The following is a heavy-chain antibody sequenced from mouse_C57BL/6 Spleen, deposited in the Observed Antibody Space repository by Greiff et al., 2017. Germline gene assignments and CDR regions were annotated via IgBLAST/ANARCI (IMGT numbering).Heavy chain of an antibody. J-gene: IGHJ4*01. CDR3: ASPIYYGYDLAMDY. V-gene: IGHV14-3*01. D-gene: IGHD2-2*01. CDR1: GFNIKNTY. CDR2: IDPANGNT. Sequence: EVQLQQSVAELVRPGASVKLSCTASGFNIKNTYMHWVKQRPEQGLEWIGRIDPANGNTKYAPKFQGKPTITADTSSNTAYLQLSSLTSEDTAIYYCASPIYYGYDLAMDYWGQGTSVTVSS.